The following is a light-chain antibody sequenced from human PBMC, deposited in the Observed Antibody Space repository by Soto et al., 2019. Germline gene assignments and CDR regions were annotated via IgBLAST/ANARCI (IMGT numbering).Light chain of an antibody. CDR2: LEGSGSY. V-gene: IGLV4-60*02. J-gene: IGLJ3*02. CDR1: SGYSSYI. Sequence: QPVLTQSSSASASLGSSVKLTCSQSSGYSSYIIAWHQQQPGKAPRYLMKLEGSGSYNKGSGVPDRFSGSSSGADRYLTISNLQFEDEADYYCETWDSNTHTVFGGGTKLTVL. CDR3: ETWDSNTHTV.